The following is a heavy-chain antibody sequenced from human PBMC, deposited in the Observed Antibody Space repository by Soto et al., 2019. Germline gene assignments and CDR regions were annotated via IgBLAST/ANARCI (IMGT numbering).Heavy chain of an antibody. CDR2: INPSGGST. V-gene: IGHV1-46*03. CDR3: ARGYSSGWSVESLDY. Sequence: ASVKVSCKASGYTFTSYYMHWVRQAPGQGLEWMGIINPSGGSTSYAQKFQGRVTMTRDTSTSTVYMELSSLRSEDTAVYYCARGYSSGWSVESLDYWGQGTLVTVSS. J-gene: IGHJ4*02. CDR1: GYTFTSYY. D-gene: IGHD6-19*01.